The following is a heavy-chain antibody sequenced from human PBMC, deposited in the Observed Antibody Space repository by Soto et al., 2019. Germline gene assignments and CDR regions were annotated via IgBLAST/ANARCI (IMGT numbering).Heavy chain of an antibody. Sequence: EVQLLESGGGLVQPGGSLRLSCADSGFTFSNYAMSWVRQAPGKGLEWVSGISSVGTTTYYADSVKGRFTISRDNFKRTLDLQMSSLRAEDTATYYCARARDYDFWSGLLFDGMDVWGQGTTVTVSS. V-gene: IGHV3-23*01. D-gene: IGHD3-3*01. CDR2: ISSVGTTT. CDR3: ARARDYDFWSGLLFDGMDV. J-gene: IGHJ6*02. CDR1: GFTFSNYA.